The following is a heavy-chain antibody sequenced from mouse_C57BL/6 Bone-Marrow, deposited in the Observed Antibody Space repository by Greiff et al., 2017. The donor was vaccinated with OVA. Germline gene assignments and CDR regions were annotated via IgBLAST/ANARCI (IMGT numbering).Heavy chain of an antibody. V-gene: IGHV2-6*01. D-gene: IGHD1-1*01. CDR1: GFSLTSYG. Sequence: VKVVESGPGLVAPSQSLSITCTVSGFSLTSYGVDWVRQSPGKGLEWLGVIWGVGSTNYNSALKSRLSISKDNSKSQVFLKMNSLQTDDTAMYYCARNYYGYAMDYWGQGTSVTVSS. J-gene: IGHJ4*01. CDR2: IWGVGST. CDR3: ARNYYGYAMDY.